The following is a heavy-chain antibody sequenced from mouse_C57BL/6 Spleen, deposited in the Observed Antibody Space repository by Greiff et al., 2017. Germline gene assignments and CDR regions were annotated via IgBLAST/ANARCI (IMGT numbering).Heavy chain of an antibody. J-gene: IGHJ1*03. Sequence: EVQLVESGGGLVQPGGSLSLSCAASGFTFTDYYMSWVRQPPGKALEWLGFIRNKANGYTTEYSASVKGRFTISKDNSQSIFYPQMNALGAEDSATYVCARTWGYFDVWGTGTTVTVSS. CDR3: ARTWGYFDV. V-gene: IGHV7-3*01. D-gene: IGHD4-1*01. CDR1: GFTFTDYY. CDR2: IRNKANGYTT.